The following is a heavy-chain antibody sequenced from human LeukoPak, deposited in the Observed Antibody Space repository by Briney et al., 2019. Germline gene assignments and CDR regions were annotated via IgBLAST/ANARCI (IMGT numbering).Heavy chain of an antibody. CDR1: GGSFSGYY. CDR2: INHSGST. V-gene: IGHV4-34*01. Sequence: SETLSLTCAVYGGSFSGYYWSWIRQPPGKGLEWIGEINHSGSTNYNPSLKSRVTISVDTSKNQFSLKLSSVTAADTAVYYCASNSGYDFDYWGQGTLVTVSS. D-gene: IGHD5-12*01. J-gene: IGHJ4*02. CDR3: ASNSGYDFDY.